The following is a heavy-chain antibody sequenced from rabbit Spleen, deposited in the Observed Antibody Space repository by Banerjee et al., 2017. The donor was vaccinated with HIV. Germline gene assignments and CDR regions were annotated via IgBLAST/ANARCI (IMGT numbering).Heavy chain of an antibody. J-gene: IGHJ4*01. D-gene: IGHD1-1*01. CDR2: VNIVTGKS. CDR3: ARDLVAVIGWNFNL. CDR1: GFDFNNYY. Sequence: QEQLVESGGGLVQPGGSLKLSCKASGFDFNNYYMNWVRQAPGKGLEWIACVNIVTGKSVYASWAKGRFIMSRTSSTTVTLQMTSLTDADTATYFCARDLVAVIGWNFNLWGPGTLVTVS. V-gene: IGHV1S45*01.